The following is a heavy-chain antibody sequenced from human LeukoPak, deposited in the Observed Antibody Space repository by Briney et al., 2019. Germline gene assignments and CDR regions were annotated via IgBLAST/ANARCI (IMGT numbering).Heavy chain of an antibody. CDR1: GGSLSSDDYY. CDR2: IYYSGST. V-gene: IGHV4-30-4*08. Sequence: PSETLSLTCTVSGGSLSSDDYYWSWIRQPPGKGLEWIGFIYYSGSTYYKPSLKSRVTISMDTSKNQFSLRLSSVTAADTAVYYCARCPSPGWFDPWGQGTLVTVSS. J-gene: IGHJ5*02. CDR3: ARCPSPGWFDP.